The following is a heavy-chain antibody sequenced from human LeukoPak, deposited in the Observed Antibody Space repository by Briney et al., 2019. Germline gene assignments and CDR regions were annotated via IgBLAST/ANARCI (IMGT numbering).Heavy chain of an antibody. V-gene: IGHV4-34*01. J-gene: IGHJ6*03. CDR3: ARAETQDYDFWSGYPYYYYYYYMDV. CDR2: INHSGST. D-gene: IGHD3-3*01. Sequence: SETLSLTCAVYGGSFSGYYWSWIRQPPGKGLEWIGEINHSGSTNYNPSLKSRVTISVDTSKNQFSLKLSSVPATDTAVYYCARAETQDYDFWSGYPYYYYYYYMDVWGKGTTVTVSS. CDR1: GGSFSGYY.